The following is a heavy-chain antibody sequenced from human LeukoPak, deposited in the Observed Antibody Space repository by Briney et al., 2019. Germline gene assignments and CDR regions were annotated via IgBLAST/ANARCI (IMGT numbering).Heavy chain of an antibody. V-gene: IGHV7-4-1*02. D-gene: IGHD3-3*01. CDR3: ARGGVLRFLEWFGISGNNWFDP. CDR1: GGTFISYA. CDR2: INTNTGTP. J-gene: IGHJ5*02. Sequence: GASVKVSCKASGGTFISYAISWVRQAPGQGLEWMGWINTNTGTPTYAQGFTGRFVFSLDTSVSTAYLQISSLKAEDTAVYYCARGGVLRFLEWFGISGNNWFDPWGQGTLVTVSS.